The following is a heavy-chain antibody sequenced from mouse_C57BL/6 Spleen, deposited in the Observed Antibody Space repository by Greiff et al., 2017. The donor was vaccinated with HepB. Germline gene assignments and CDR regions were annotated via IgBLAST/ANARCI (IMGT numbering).Heavy chain of an antibody. CDR2: INPNNGGT. Sequence: VQLKQSGPELVKPGASVKMSCKASGYTFTDYNMHWVKQSHGKSLEWIGYINPNNGGTSYNQKFKGKATLTVNKSSSTAYMELRSLTSEDSAVYYCASYYDYDRGYYFDYWGQGTTLTVSS. J-gene: IGHJ2*01. D-gene: IGHD2-4*01. CDR1: GYTFTDYN. V-gene: IGHV1-22*01. CDR3: ASYYDYDRGYYFDY.